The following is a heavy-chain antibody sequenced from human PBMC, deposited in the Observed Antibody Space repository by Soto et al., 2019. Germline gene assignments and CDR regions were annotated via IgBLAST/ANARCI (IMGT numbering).Heavy chain of an antibody. J-gene: IGHJ1*01. CDR1: GFTFSNAW. V-gene: IGHV3-15*04. Sequence: EVQLVESGGGLVKPGGSLRLSCAASGFTFSNAWLTWVRQAPGKGLDWVGRIEGKTAGGTTDYAAAVEGRFTISRDDSKNKLYLQMDSLKAEDTAVYYCATRPTLSNVGPGKCLPHWGQGTLVTVSS. CDR2: IEGKTAGGTT. D-gene: IGHD1-26*01. CDR3: ATRPTLSNVGPGKCLPH.